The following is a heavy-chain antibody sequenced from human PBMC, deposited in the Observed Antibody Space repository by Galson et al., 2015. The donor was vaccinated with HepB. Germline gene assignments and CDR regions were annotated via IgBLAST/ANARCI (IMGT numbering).Heavy chain of an antibody. J-gene: IGHJ6*04. CDR1: GGSISSYY. V-gene: IGHV4-59*01. D-gene: IGHD6-19*01. CDR2: ISYSGST. CDR3: ARVASYSSGWFTGLDV. Sequence: SETLSLTCTVSGGSISSYYWSWIRQPPGEGLEWIGYISYSGSTNYNPSLKSRVTISVDTSKNQFSLKLSSVTAADTAVYYCARVASYSSGWFTGLDVWGKGTTVTVSS.